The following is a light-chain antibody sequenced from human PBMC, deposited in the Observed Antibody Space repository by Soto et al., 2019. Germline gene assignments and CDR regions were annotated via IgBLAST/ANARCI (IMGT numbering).Light chain of an antibody. V-gene: IGKV3-20*01. CDR3: QQYGNSPIT. J-gene: IGKJ5*01. CDR2: GAS. Sequence: IVLTQSPATLSVSPGDRATLSCRASQSVSSNLAWYQQKPGQAPRLLLYGASSRATGIPDRFSGSGSGTDFTLTISRLEPEDFAVYYCQQYGNSPITFGQGTRLEIK. CDR1: QSVSSN.